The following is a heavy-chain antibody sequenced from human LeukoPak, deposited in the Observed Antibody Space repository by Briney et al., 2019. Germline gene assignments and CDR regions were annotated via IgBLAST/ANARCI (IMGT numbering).Heavy chain of an antibody. D-gene: IGHD6-13*01. Sequence: ASVKVSCKASGYTFTGYYMHWVRQAPGQGLEWMGWINPNSGGTNYAQKFQGRVTMTRDTSISTAYMELSRLRSDDTAVYYCARERPPGDSSNWFLEGYFDIWGQGTLVTVSS. CDR3: ARERPPGDSSNWFLEGYFDI. V-gene: IGHV1-2*02. J-gene: IGHJ4*02. CDR2: INPNSGGT. CDR1: GYTFTGYY.